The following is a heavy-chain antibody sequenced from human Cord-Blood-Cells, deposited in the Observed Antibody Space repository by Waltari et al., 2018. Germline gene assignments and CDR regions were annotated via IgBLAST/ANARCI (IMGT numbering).Heavy chain of an antibody. J-gene: IGHJ4*02. D-gene: IGHD2-2*01. CDR1: GYTFTGYY. CDR2: INPNSGGT. Sequence: ASVKVSCKASGYTFTGYYMHWVRQAPGQGLESMGRINPNSGGTNYAQKFQGRVTMTRDTSISTAYMELSRLRSDDTAVYYCARDFCSSTSCYDYWGQGTLVTVSS. V-gene: IGHV1-2*06. CDR3: ARDFCSSTSCYDY.